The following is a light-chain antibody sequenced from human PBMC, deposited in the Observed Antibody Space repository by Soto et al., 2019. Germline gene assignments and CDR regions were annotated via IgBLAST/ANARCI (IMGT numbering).Light chain of an antibody. V-gene: IGLV2-14*01. CDR2: EVN. CDR1: SSDIGGYDY. Sequence: QSALTQPASVSGSPGQSITLSCTGTSSDIGGYDYVYWYQRHPGKAPKLIIYEVNNRPSGVSNRFSGSKSGNTASLTISGLQAEDEDDYYCTSYASGSSHVVFGGGTKLNVL. J-gene: IGLJ2*01. CDR3: TSYASGSSHVV.